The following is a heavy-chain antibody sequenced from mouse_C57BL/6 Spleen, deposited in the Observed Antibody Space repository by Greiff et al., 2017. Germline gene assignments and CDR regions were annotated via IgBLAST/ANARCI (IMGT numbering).Heavy chain of an antibody. CDR1: GYTFTSYG. V-gene: IGHV1-61*01. CDR3: ARILNWDKDY. J-gene: IGHJ4*01. D-gene: IGHD4-1*01. Sequence: QVQLQQPGAELVRPGSSVKLSCKASGYTFTSYGMAWVKQTPGQGLEWIGNIYPSDSETHYHQKFKDKVTLTVDKASSTAYMQLSSLTSEDSAVYYCARILNWDKDYWGQGTSVTVSS. CDR2: IYPSDSET.